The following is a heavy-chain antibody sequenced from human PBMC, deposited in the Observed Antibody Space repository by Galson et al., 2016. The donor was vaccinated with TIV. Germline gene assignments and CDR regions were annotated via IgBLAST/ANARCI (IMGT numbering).Heavy chain of an antibody. Sequence: SLRLSCASSQFIFSDYEMNWVRQAPGKGLEWISYITSSGDTKHYADSVTGRFTISRDNAKNSLFLRMNSLRVEDTAIYYCVRGGTYYYDRSGYSDSFNIWGQGTLVTVSS. CDR2: ITSSGDTK. V-gene: IGHV3-48*03. D-gene: IGHD3-22*01. CDR1: QFIFSDYE. J-gene: IGHJ3*02. CDR3: VRGGTYYYDRSGYSDSFNI.